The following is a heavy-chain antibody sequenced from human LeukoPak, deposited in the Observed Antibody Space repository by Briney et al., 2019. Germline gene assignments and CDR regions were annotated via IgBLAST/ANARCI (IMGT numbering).Heavy chain of an antibody. CDR3: ARDSRRIAACLNYYYYYYMDV. D-gene: IGHD6-6*01. V-gene: IGHV1-69*13. J-gene: IGHJ6*03. CDR2: RSAYNGTA. Sequence: PVKVSCKASGGTFSSHAISWVRQAPGQGLECMGWRSAYNGTANYAQKCKGRVTITADESTSTAYMELSSLRSEDTAVYYCARDSRRIAACLNYYYYYYMDVWGKGTTVTVSS. CDR1: GGTFSSHA.